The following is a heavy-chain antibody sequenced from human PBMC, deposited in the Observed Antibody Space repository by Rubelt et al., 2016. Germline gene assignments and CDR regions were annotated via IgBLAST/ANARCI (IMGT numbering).Heavy chain of an antibody. V-gene: IGHV4-39*01. CDR1: GGSISSSSYY. Sequence: QLQLQESGPGLVKPSETLSLTCTVSGGSISSSSYYWGWIRQPPGKGLEWIGSIYYSGSTYSNPDLRSRVTISGDTSKTPFSPKRSSVTAADTAVYYCAGLYSYGLNPNDYWGQGTLVTVSS. CDR2: IYYSGST. J-gene: IGHJ4*02. CDR3: AGLYSYGLNPNDY. D-gene: IGHD5-18*01.